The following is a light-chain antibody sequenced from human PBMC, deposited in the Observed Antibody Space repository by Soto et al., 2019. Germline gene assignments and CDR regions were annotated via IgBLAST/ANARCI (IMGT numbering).Light chain of an antibody. J-gene: IGLJ1*01. CDR3: SSYTSSRTSV. Sequence: QSVLTQPASVSGSPGQSITISCTGTSSDVGGYNYVSWYQQHPGKAPKLMIYDVSNRPSGVSNRFSGSKSGNTASLTISGLQAEDEADYYCSSYTSSRTSVFVTATNVTVL. CDR2: DVS. CDR1: SSDVGGYNY. V-gene: IGLV2-14*01.